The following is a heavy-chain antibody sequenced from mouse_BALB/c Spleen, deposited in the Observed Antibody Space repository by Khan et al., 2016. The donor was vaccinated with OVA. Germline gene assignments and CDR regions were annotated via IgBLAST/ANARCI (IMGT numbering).Heavy chain of an antibody. V-gene: IGHV1-7*01. CDR1: GYTFSNYW. Sequence: QVQLKESGAELAKPGASVKMSCKASGYTFSNYWIHWVKQRPGQGLEWIGYINPRSGYTYYNQTFNDKATLTTDKSSSTAYMQLSSLISEDSAVYYCARDRIDYWGQGTTLTVSS. J-gene: IGHJ2*01. CDR3: ARDRIDY. CDR2: INPRSGYT.